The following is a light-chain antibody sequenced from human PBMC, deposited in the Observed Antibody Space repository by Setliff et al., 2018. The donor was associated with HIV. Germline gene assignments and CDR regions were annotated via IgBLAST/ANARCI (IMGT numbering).Light chain of an antibody. CDR3: ASYACYGVHDIYV. CDR2: ELS. J-gene: IGLJ1*01. V-gene: IGLV2-8*01. Sequence: ALTQPPSACVSPGQSVAISCTGTSSDIGSHNNVSWYQQYPGKAPKIMIYELSQRPSGVPDRFSGSKSGNSASLTVSGLQAEDEADYYCASYACYGVHDIYVFGTGTKVTVL. CDR1: SSDIGSHNN.